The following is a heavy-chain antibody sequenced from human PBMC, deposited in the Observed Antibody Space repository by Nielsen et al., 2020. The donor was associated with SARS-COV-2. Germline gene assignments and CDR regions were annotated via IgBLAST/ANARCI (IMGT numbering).Heavy chain of an antibody. D-gene: IGHD2-15*01. CDR3: ARRAGFCSGGSCYLHFDY. V-gene: IGHV4-39*01. Sequence: WIRQPPGKGLEWIGTIYYSGSTYYTPPLKSRVTISVDTSRNRFSLKLSSVTAADTSVYFCARRAGFCSGGSCYLHFDYWGQGTLVTVSS. CDR2: IYYSGST. J-gene: IGHJ4*02.